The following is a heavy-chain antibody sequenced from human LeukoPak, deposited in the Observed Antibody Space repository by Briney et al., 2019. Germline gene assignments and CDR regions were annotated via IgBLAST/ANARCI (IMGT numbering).Heavy chain of an antibody. CDR2: TYWNDDK. Sequence: SGPTLVKPTQTLTLTCTFSGFSLSTSGVGVGWIRQPPGKALEWLALTYWNDDKRYSPSLKSRLTITKDTSKNQVVLTMTNMDPVDTATYYCAHRQIAAVAGGFDYWGQGTLVTVSS. CDR3: AHRQIAAVAGGFDY. D-gene: IGHD6-19*01. J-gene: IGHJ4*02. CDR1: GFSLSTSGVG. V-gene: IGHV2-5*01.